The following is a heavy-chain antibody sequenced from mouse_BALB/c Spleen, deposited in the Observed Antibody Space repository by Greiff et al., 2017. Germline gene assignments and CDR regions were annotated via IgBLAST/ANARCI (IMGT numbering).Heavy chain of an antibody. V-gene: IGHV2-6-7*01. CDR1: GFSLTGYG. Sequence: QVQLQQSGPGLVQPSQSLSITCTVSGFSLTGYGVNWVRQPPGKGLEWLGMIWGDGSTDYNSALKSRLSISKDNSKSQVFLKMNSLQTDDTARYYCARAYDGYAMDYWGQGTSVTVSS. CDR3: ARAYDGYAMDY. CDR2: IWGDGST. D-gene: IGHD2-12*01. J-gene: IGHJ4*01.